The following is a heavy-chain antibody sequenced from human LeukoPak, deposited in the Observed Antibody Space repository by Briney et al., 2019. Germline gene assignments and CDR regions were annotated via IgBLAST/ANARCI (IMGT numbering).Heavy chain of an antibody. CDR3: ARDYPSNYYYGMDV. CDR1: GYTFTSYA. CDR2: INTNTGNP. Sequence: ASVKVSCKASGYTFTSYAMNWVRQAPGQGLEWMGWINTNTGNPTYAQGFTGRFVFSLDTSVSTAYLQISSLKAEDTAVYYCARDYPSNYYYGMDVWGQGTTVTVSS. J-gene: IGHJ6*02. V-gene: IGHV7-4-1*02.